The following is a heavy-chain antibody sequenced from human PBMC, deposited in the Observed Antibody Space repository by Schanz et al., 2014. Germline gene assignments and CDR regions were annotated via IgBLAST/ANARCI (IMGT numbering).Heavy chain of an antibody. V-gene: IGHV1-18*01. J-gene: IGHJ6*02. CDR2: ISPYNGNT. Sequence: QVQLVQSGAEVKKPGASVKVSCKASGYTFTSYGISWVRQAPGQGLEWMGWISPYNGNTNYAQKLQGRVTMTADTSTSTAYMDLRSLRSDDTAVYYCARGPSQGYSYGHNIGAYYYGMDVWGQGTTVIVSS. D-gene: IGHD5-18*01. CDR3: ARGPSQGYSYGHNIGAYYYGMDV. CDR1: GYTFTSYG.